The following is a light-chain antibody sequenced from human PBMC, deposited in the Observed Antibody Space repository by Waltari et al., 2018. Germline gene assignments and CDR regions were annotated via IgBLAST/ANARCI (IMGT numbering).Light chain of an antibody. Sequence: QSVLTQPPSVSAAPGQRVSISCTANPSNIGGGYHVHCYQQIPGTAPKLLIYNNNNRPSGVPDRFSGSKSVTSASLAISGLQAEDEAHYYCQSYDMRLSGVVFGGGTKLTVL. CDR1: PSNIGGGYH. V-gene: IGLV1-40*01. CDR3: QSYDMRLSGVV. CDR2: NNN. J-gene: IGLJ3*02.